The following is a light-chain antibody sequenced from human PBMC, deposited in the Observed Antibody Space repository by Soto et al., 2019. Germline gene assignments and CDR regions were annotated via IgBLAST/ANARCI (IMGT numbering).Light chain of an antibody. CDR3: QQYDEWPLT. J-gene: IGKJ4*01. Sequence: EKVMTQSPATLSVSPGERATLSCRASQNGKTRLAWYQQKPGQAPRLLIFDAFTRATGIPARFSGSASGTDFTLTISSLQSEDSAVYYCQQYDEWPLTFGGGTKVEIK. V-gene: IGKV3-15*01. CDR1: QNGKTR. CDR2: DAF.